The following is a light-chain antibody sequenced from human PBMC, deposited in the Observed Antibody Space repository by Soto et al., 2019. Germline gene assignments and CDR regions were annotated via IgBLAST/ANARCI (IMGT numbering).Light chain of an antibody. CDR3: QSYTNRPHT. V-gene: IGKV3-15*01. J-gene: IGKJ4*01. CDR2: GAS. Sequence: EIVMTQSPATLSVSRGERATLSCRASHSVSSRLAWYQQKPGQAPRLLIYGASTRATGLPARFSGSGSGTECTLTISRLQSEDFAVYKCQSYTNRPHTFGGVPK. CDR1: HSVSSR.